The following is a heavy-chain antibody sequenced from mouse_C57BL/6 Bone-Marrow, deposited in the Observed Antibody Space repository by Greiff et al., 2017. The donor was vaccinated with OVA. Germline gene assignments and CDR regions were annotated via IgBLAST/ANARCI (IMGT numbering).Heavy chain of an antibody. CDR3: ARGFITTVVGDAMDY. CDR2: ISYDGSN. Sequence: EVQRVESGPGLVKPSQSLSLTCSVTGYSINSGYYWNWIRQLPGNKLEWVGFISYDGSNKYHPSLKNRISITRDTSKNQFFLKLNSVPTDDTATYYCARGFITTVVGDAMDYWGQGTSVTVSS. J-gene: IGHJ4*01. V-gene: IGHV3-6*01. CDR1: GYSINSGYY. D-gene: IGHD1-1*01.